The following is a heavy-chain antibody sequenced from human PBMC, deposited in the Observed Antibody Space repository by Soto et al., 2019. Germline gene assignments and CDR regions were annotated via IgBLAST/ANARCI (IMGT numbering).Heavy chain of an antibody. CDR3: ARVGQSIAARNGLEHYYYYGMDV. CDR2: IYYSGST. Sequence: PSETLSLTCTVSGGSISSSSYYWGWIRQPPGKGMGWIGSIYYSGSTYYNPSLKSRVTISVDTSKNQFSLKLSSVTAADTAVYYCARVGQSIAARNGLEHYYYYGMDVWGQGTTVTVSS. V-gene: IGHV4-39*01. D-gene: IGHD6-6*01. CDR1: GGSISSSSYY. J-gene: IGHJ6*02.